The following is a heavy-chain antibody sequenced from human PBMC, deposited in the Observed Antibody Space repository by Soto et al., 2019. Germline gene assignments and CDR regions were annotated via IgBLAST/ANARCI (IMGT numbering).Heavy chain of an antibody. D-gene: IGHD1-1*01. CDR2: ISAYNGNT. V-gene: IGHV1-18*01. CDR1: GYTFTSYG. Sequence: QVQLVQSGAEVKKPGASVKVSCKASGYTFTSYGISWVRQAPGQGLEWMGWISAYNGNTNYVQKLQGRVTMTTDTATSTGDMELRSLRSDDTAVYYCARLGGGNWNRRWTFDPWGQGTLVTVSS. J-gene: IGHJ5*02. CDR3: ARLGGGNWNRRWTFDP.